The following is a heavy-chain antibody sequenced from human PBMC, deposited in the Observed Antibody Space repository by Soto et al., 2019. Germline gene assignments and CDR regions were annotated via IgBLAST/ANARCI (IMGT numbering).Heavy chain of an antibody. CDR2: INAGNGNT. CDR3: ARGEKPRAAAGTPFDY. D-gene: IGHD6-13*01. CDR1: GYTFTSYA. Sequence: QVQLVQSGAEVKKPGASVKVSCKASGYTFTSYAMHWVRQAPGQRLEWMGWINAGNGNTKYSQKFQGRVTITRDTSASTAYMELSSLRSEDTAVYYCARGEKPRAAAGTPFDYWGQGTLVTVSS. V-gene: IGHV1-3*01. J-gene: IGHJ4*02.